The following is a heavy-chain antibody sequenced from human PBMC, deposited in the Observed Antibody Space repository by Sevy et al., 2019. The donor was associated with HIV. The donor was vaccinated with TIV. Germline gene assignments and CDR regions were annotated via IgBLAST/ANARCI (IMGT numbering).Heavy chain of an antibody. D-gene: IGHD3-22*01. CDR1: GFTLSNYA. V-gene: IGHV3-23*01. Sequence: GGSLRLSCAASGFTLSNYAMSWVRQAPGKGLEWVSGISGSAYNTYYANSVKGRFTISRDNSKNALYLQMNSLRAEDTAVYYCTKEGEGYNYDSSGSFGLWGQGTLVTVSS. J-gene: IGHJ1*01. CDR2: ISGSAYNT. CDR3: TKEGEGYNYDSSGSFGL.